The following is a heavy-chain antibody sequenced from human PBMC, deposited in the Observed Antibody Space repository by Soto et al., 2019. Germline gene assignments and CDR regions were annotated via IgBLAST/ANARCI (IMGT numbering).Heavy chain of an antibody. D-gene: IGHD1-7*01. CDR2: IYYSGST. V-gene: IGHV4-59*01. J-gene: IGHJ6*02. CDR3: AREGLTGTIGLYYYYGMDV. Sequence: QVQLQESGPGLVKPSETLSLTCTVSGGSISSYYWSWIRQPPGKGLEWIGYIYYSGSTNYNPSLKGRVTISADPSKNQFSLKLSSVTAADTAVYYCAREGLTGTIGLYYYYGMDVWGQGTTVTVSS. CDR1: GGSISSYY.